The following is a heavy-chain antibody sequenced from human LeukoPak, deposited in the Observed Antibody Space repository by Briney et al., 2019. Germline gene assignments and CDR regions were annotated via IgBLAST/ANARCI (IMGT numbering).Heavy chain of an antibody. J-gene: IGHJ4*02. Sequence: GGSLRLSCAASGFTFSSYGMPWVRQAPGKGLEWVAVISYDGSNKYYADSVKGRFTISRDNSKNTLYLQMNSLRAEDTAVYYCARGHLPYWGQGTLVTVSS. V-gene: IGHV3-30*19. CDR1: GFTFSSYG. CDR3: ARGHLPY. CDR2: ISYDGSNK.